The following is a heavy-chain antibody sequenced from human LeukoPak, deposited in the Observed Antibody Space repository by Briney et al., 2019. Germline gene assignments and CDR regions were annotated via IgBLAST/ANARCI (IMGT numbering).Heavy chain of an antibody. J-gene: IGHJ4*02. CDR3: ASVDYGDYAGRLDY. D-gene: IGHD4-17*01. CDR2: IYHSGST. CDR1: GGSISSSNW. Sequence: SGTLSLTCAVSGGSISSSNWWSWVRQPPGKGLEWIGEIYHSGSTNYNPSLKSRVTISVDKSKNQFSLKLSSVTAADTAVYYCASVDYGDYAGRLDYWGQGTLVTVSS. V-gene: IGHV4-4*02.